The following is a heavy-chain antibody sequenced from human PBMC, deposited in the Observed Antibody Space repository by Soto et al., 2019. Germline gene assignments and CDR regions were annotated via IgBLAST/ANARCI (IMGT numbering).Heavy chain of an antibody. CDR3: AKDKTLSGWYAFDY. Sequence: EVQLVESGGGLVQPGRSLRLSCAASGFTFDDYAMHWVRQAPGKGLEWVSGISWNSGSIGYADSVKGRFTISRDNAKNSLYLQMNSLRADDTALYYCAKDKTLSGWYAFDYWGQGTPVTPSS. J-gene: IGHJ4*02. V-gene: IGHV3-9*01. D-gene: IGHD6-19*01. CDR1: GFTFDDYA. CDR2: ISWNSGSI.